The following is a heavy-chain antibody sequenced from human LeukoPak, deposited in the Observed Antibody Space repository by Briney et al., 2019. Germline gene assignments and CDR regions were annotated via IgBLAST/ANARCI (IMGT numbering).Heavy chain of an antibody. Sequence: SGPTLVLPTPALTLTCTFSGFSFSTSTVGVGWVRQPPVKALEWLAVIYWDDDERYSPSLRSRLTITKDTSRNMVVLTMTNMDPADTGTYYCAHRRPGYLSGWDQSYFDNWGPGTLVTVSS. CDR3: AHRRPGYLSGWDQSYFDN. J-gene: IGHJ4*02. D-gene: IGHD6-19*01. CDR1: GFSFSTSTVG. V-gene: IGHV2-5*02. CDR2: IYWDDDE.